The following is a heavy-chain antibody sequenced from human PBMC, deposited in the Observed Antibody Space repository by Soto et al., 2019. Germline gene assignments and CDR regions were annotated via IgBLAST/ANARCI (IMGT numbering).Heavy chain of an antibody. CDR2: ISGNGEII. Sequence: GGSLRLSCAASGFTFSDYYIRWIRRAPGKGLEWISYISGNGEIIQYAASARGRFTTSRDNTENSVYLEMDSLRAEDTALYYCARDVDADFRTDFDYWGQGTLVTVSS. V-gene: IGHV3-11*01. D-gene: IGHD4-17*01. J-gene: IGHJ4*02. CDR1: GFTFSDYY. CDR3: ARDVDADFRTDFDY.